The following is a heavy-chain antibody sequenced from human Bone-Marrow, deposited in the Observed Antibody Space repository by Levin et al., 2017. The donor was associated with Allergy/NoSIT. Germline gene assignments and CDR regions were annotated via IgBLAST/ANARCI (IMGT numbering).Heavy chain of an antibody. Sequence: GESLKISCKASGYTFTSYAMHWVRQAPGQRLEWMGWINAGNGNTKYSQKFQGRVTITRDTSASTAYMELSSLRSEDTAVYYCARWAPIFGVVREDYYYYGMDVWGQGTTVTVSS. CDR3: ARWAPIFGVVREDYYYYGMDV. D-gene: IGHD3-3*01. CDR2: INAGNGNT. J-gene: IGHJ6*02. V-gene: IGHV1-3*01. CDR1: GYTFTSYA.